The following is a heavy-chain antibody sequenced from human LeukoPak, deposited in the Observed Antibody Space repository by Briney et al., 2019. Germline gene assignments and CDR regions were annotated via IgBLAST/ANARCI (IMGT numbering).Heavy chain of an antibody. J-gene: IGHJ3*02. CDR3: AREEFCSRSTCRGGFDI. CDR1: GFTLSNFG. D-gene: IGHD2-15*01. V-gene: IGHV3-30*03. CDR2: ISDDGSNT. Sequence: GGSLRLSCTASGFTLSNFGMHWVRQAPGKGLEWVAVISDDGSNTFYADSVKGRFTISRDNSKNTLYLQMNSLRAEDTAVFYCAREEFCSRSTCRGGFDIWGQGTMVTVSS.